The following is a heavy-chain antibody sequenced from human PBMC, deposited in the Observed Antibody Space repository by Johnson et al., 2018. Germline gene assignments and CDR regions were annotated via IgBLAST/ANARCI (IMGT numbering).Heavy chain of an antibody. CDR2: IYYSGST. Sequence: QVQLQESGPGLVKPSETLSLTCTVSGGSISSYYWSWIRQPPGKGLEWIGYIYYSGSTNYNPSLKSRVTISVDTSKNQFSLKLSSVTAADTAVYYCARGRTGTGPHYYYYYMDVWGKGTTVTVSS. CDR3: ARGRTGTGPHYYYYYMDV. J-gene: IGHJ6*03. CDR1: GGSISSYY. D-gene: IGHD1-1*01. V-gene: IGHV4-59*01.